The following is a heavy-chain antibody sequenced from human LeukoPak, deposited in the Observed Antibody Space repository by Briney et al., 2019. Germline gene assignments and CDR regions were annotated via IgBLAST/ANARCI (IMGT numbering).Heavy chain of an antibody. CDR2: IYYSGST. D-gene: IGHD4-17*01. J-gene: IGHJ3*02. V-gene: IGHV4-31*03. Sequence: SETLSLTCTVSGGSINSGGYYWSWIRQHPGKGLEWIGYIYYSGSTYYNPSLKSRVTISVDTSKNQFSLKLSSVTAADTAVYYCASGVTTVNDAFDIWGQGSMVTVSS. CDR1: GGSINSGGYY. CDR3: ASGVTTVNDAFDI.